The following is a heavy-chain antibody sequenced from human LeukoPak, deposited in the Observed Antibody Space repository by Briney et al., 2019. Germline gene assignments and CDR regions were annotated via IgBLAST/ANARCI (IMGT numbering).Heavy chain of an antibody. V-gene: IGHV1-46*01. CDR3: ATDGRSYDSIAYYYFDY. J-gene: IGHJ4*02. D-gene: IGHD3-22*01. Sequence: ASVKVSCKESGYTFTSYYMHWVRQAPGQGLEWMGIINPSDGSKTYAQKFQGRVTMTRDTSTSTVYMELSSLRSEDTAAYYCATDGRSYDSIAYYYFDYWVQGTLVTVSS. CDR2: INPSDGSK. CDR1: GYTFTSYY.